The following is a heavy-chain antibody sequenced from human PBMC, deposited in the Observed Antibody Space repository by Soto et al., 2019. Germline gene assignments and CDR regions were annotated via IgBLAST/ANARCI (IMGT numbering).Heavy chain of an antibody. V-gene: IGHV5-51*01. CDR2: IYPGDSDT. CDR3: ARHVAYCRGDRPLDAFDI. D-gene: IGHD2-21*02. Sequence: GESLKISCKGSGYSFTSYWIGWVRQMPGKGLEWMGIIYPGDSDTRYSPSFQGQVTISADKSISTAYLQWSSLKASDTAMYYCARHVAYCRGDRPLDAFDIWGQGTMVTV. CDR1: GYSFTSYW. J-gene: IGHJ3*02.